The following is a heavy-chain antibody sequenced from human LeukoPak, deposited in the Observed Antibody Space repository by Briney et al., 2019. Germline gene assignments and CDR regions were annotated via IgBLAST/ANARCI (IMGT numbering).Heavy chain of an antibody. CDR3: ARGHSISPNWFDP. J-gene: IGHJ5*02. V-gene: IGHV3-7*01. CDR2: IKLDGSEK. CDR1: GSTFSNYW. Sequence: GGSLRLSCAASGSTFSNYWMTWVRQAPGKGLEWVANIKLDGSEKYYVDSVKGRFTISRDNAKNSLYLQMNSLRAEDTAVYYCARGHSISPNWFDPWGQGTLVTVSS. D-gene: IGHD6-13*01.